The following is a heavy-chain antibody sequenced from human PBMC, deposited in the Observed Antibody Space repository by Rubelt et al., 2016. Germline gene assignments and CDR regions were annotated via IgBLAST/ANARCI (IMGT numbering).Heavy chain of an antibody. CDR3: ARVNSQRDARWFAP. CDR1: GGSISNYY. CDR2: IYYSGNV. J-gene: IGHJ5*02. Sequence: ESGPGLVKPSETLSLTCTVSGGSISNYYWSWIRQPPGDGLEWIGYIYYSGNVKYNPSLKSRVTISLDTSKNQFSLNLSSVTAADTAVYVCARVNSQRDARWFAPWGPGTLVTVSS. V-gene: IGHV4-59*12. D-gene: IGHD2-21*01.